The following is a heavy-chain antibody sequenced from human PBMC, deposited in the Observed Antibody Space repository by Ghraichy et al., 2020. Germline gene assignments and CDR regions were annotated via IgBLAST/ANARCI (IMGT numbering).Heavy chain of an antibody. CDR2: IYASGST. CDR3: ARFTALGQPFDY. J-gene: IGHJ4*02. CDR1: GASISSYY. Sequence: SETLSLTCIVSGASISSYYWNWIRQPAGKGLEWIGRIYASGSTDYNPSLKSRVTMSVDTSNKKFSLNLNSVTAADTAVYFCARFTALGQPFDYWGQGALVTVSS. D-gene: IGHD5-18*01. V-gene: IGHV4-4*07.